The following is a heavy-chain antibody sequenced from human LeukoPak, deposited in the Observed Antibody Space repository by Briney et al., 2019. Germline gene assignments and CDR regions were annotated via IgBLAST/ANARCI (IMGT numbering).Heavy chain of an antibody. J-gene: IGHJ4*02. Sequence: GGSLRLSCAASGFTFSSYAMHWVRQAPGKGLEYVSAISSNGGSTYYANSVKGRFTISRDNSKNTLYLQMNSLRAEDTAVYYCAKDRRRGYSYGYSFDYWGQGTLVTVSS. V-gene: IGHV3-64*01. CDR1: GFTFSSYA. CDR2: ISSNGGST. D-gene: IGHD5-18*01. CDR3: AKDRRRGYSYGYSFDY.